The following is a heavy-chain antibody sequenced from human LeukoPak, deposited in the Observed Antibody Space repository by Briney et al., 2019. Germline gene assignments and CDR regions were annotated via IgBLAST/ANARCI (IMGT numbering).Heavy chain of an antibody. Sequence: SVKVSCKASGGTFSSYAISWVRQAPRQGLEWMGRIIPILGIANYAQKFQGRLTITADKSTRTAYMELSRLRSEDTAVYYCASDMKGYYVWGSYRHDAFDIWGQGTMVTVS. CDR3: ASDMKGYYVWGSYRHDAFDI. CDR1: GGTFSSYA. J-gene: IGHJ3*02. V-gene: IGHV1-69*04. CDR2: IIPILGIA. D-gene: IGHD3-16*02.